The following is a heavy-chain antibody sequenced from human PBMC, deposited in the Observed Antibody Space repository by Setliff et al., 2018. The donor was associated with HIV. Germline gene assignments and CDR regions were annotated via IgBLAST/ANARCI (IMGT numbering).Heavy chain of an antibody. CDR3: VGHYYDPLTGYYVWFFDV. Sequence: PGGSLRLSCAASGFIFTNAWMSWVRQSPRKGLEWLARIKSKSDGGTTSYAAPVKDRFTISRGDSRNTLYLQMNSMKSDDTATYYCVGHYYDPLTGYYVWFFDVWGRGTLVTVSS. V-gene: IGHV3-15*05. CDR2: IKSKSDGGTT. J-gene: IGHJ2*01. D-gene: IGHD3-9*01. CDR1: GFIFTNAW.